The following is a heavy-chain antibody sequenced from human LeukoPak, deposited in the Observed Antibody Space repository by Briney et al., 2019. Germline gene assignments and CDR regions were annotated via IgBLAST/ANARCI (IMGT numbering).Heavy chain of an antibody. Sequence: SVKVSCKASGGTFSSYAISWVRQAHGQGLEWMGRIIPILGIANYAQKFQGRVTITADKSTSTAYMELSSLRSEDTAVYYCARILSGGDIDYWGQGTLVTVSS. D-gene: IGHD2-21*02. CDR3: ARILSGGDIDY. CDR2: IIPILGIA. J-gene: IGHJ4*02. V-gene: IGHV1-69*04. CDR1: GGTFSSYA.